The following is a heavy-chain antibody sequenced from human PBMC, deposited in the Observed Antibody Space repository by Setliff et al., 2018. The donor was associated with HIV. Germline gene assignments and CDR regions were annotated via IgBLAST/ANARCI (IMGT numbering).Heavy chain of an antibody. CDR2: INHRGIT. V-gene: IGHV4-34*01. J-gene: IGHJ6*02. CDR1: GVSFSGYY. D-gene: IGHD6-13*01. Sequence: PSETLSLTCAVYGVSFSGYYWSWIRQPPGKGLEWIGEINHRGITNYSPSLTSRVTISVDTSKNQFSLKLRSVTAADTAVYSCARVVWMAAAGTIDYYYYCMDVWGQGTTVTVSS. CDR3: ARVVWMAAAGTIDYYYYCMDV.